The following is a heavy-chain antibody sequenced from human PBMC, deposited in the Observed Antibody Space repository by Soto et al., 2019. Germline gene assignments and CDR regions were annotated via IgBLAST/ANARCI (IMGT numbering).Heavy chain of an antibody. V-gene: IGHV3-30*18. CDR2: ISSDGASR. D-gene: IGHD4-4*01. Sequence: GGSLRLSCAASGFTFSSYGMHWVRQAPGKGLEWVAVISSDGASRCYADSVKGRFTISRDNSKNTLYLQMNSLRAEDTAMYYCAKVRVKDYYYYAMDVWGQGTTVTVSS. J-gene: IGHJ6*02. CDR3: AKVRVKDYYYYAMDV. CDR1: GFTFSSYG.